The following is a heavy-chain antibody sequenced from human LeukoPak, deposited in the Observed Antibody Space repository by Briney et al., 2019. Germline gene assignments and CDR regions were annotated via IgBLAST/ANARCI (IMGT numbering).Heavy chain of an antibody. J-gene: IGHJ5*02. CDR2: INPSGGST. CDR1: GYTFTSYY. D-gene: IGHD2-15*01. Sequence: ASVKVSCKASGYTFTSYYMHWVRQAPGQGLEWMGIINPSGGSTSYAQKFQGRVTMTRDTSTSTVYMELSSLRSEDTAAYYCASVNCSGGSCYSIWFDPWGQGTLVTVSS. V-gene: IGHV1-46*01. CDR3: ASVNCSGGSCYSIWFDP.